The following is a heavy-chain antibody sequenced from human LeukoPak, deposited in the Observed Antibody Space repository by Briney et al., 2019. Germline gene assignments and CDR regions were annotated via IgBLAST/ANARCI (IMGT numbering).Heavy chain of an antibody. J-gene: IGHJ5*02. CDR3: ATHPQSAGYHWFDP. CDR2: INPDESGT. Sequence: GGSLRLSCAASGFIFNTNWISWVRQAPGKGLEGVANINPDESGTPYVDSVKGRFTISRDNGKNSVYLQMNSLRAEDSAVYFCATHPQSAGYHWFDPRGQGTLVTVAS. D-gene: IGHD6-13*01. CDR1: GFIFNTNW. V-gene: IGHV3-7*01.